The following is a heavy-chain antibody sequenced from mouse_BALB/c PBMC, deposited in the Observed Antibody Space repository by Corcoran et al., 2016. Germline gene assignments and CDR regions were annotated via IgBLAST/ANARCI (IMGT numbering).Heavy chain of an antibody. CDR2: INPYNGAT. J-gene: IGHJ1*01. D-gene: IGHD2-4*01. CDR1: GYSFTGYY. V-gene: IGHV1-26*01. Sequence: EVQLQQSGPELVKPGASVKISCKASGYSFTGYYMHWVKQSHVKSLEWIGRINPYNGATSYNQNFKDKASLTVYKSSSTAYMELHRLTSEDSAVYYCARDYDYWYFDVWGAGTTVTVSS. CDR3: ARDYDYWYFDV.